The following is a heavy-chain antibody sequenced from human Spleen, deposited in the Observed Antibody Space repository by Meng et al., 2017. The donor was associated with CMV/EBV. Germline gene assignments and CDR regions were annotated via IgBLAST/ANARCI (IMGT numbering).Heavy chain of an antibody. Sequence: GGSLRLSCAAFGLTVSSSYMSWVRQAPGKGLEWVSVIYSGSSTYYADSVKGRFTISRDNSKNTLYLQMNSLRAEDTAVYYCARTQTAAYYYAMDVWGQGTTVTVSS. D-gene: IGHD2-21*02. V-gene: IGHV3-53*01. CDR3: ARTQTAAYYYAMDV. CDR2: IYSGSST. CDR1: GLTVSSSY. J-gene: IGHJ6*02.